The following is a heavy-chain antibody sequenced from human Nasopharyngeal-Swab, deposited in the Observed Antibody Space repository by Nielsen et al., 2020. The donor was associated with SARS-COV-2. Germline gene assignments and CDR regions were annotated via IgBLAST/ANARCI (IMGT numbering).Heavy chain of an antibody. V-gene: IGHV3-9*01. CDR3: ARERRPKGHYYYGMDV. CDR2: ISWNSGSTI. Sequence: GGSLRLSCAASGFTFDDYAMHWVRQAPGKGLEWVSGISWNSGSTIYYADSVKGRFTISRDNAKNSLYLQMNSLRAEDTAVYYCARERRPKGHYYYGMDVWGQGTTVTVSS. CDR1: GFTFDDYA. J-gene: IGHJ6*02.